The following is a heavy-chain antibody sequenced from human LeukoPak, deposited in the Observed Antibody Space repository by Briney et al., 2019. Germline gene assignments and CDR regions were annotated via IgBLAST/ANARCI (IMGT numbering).Heavy chain of an antibody. Sequence: QPGGSLRLSCAASGFTFSSYGMHWVRQAPGKGLEWVAFIRYDASNKYYADSVKGRFTISRDNSKNTLYLQMNSLRAEDTAVYYCANPETKDVLRYFDWPSGTFDYWGQGTLVTVSS. CDR1: GFTFSSYG. D-gene: IGHD3-9*01. CDR3: ANPETKDVLRYFDWPSGTFDY. CDR2: IRYDASNK. V-gene: IGHV3-30*02. J-gene: IGHJ4*02.